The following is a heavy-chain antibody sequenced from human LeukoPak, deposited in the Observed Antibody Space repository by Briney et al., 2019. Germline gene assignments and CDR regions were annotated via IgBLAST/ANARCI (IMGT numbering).Heavy chain of an antibody. Sequence: PGGSLRLSCAASGFPVSSNYMSWVRQAPGKGLEWVSVIYSGGSTYYADSVKGRFTISRDNSKNTLYLQMNSLRAEDTAVYYCARDPGGPHTVKWDAFDIWGQGTMVTVSS. J-gene: IGHJ3*02. CDR3: ARDPGGPHTVKWDAFDI. CDR2: IYSGGST. CDR1: GFPVSSNY. V-gene: IGHV3-53*01. D-gene: IGHD2-2*02.